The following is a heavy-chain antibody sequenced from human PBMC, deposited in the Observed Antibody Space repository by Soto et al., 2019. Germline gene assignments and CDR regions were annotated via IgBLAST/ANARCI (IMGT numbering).Heavy chain of an antibody. V-gene: IGHV1-2*04. D-gene: IGHD2-2*01. Sequence: ASAKVSCKASGYTFTGYYMHWVRQAPGQGLEWMGWINPNSGGTNYAQKFQGWVTMTRDTSISTAYMELSRLRSDDTAVYYCARSGIYCSSTSCYEGNAFDIWGQGTMVTVSS. J-gene: IGHJ3*02. CDR3: ARSGIYCSSTSCYEGNAFDI. CDR1: GYTFTGYY. CDR2: INPNSGGT.